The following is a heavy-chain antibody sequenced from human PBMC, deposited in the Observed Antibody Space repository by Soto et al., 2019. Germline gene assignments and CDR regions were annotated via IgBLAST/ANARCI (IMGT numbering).Heavy chain of an antibody. CDR2: TYYRSKWYN. V-gene: IGHV6-1*01. J-gene: IGHJ6*02. CDR3: ARMHRSSSSDMDV. CDR1: GDSVSSNNAA. D-gene: IGHD6-6*01. Sequence: LSQTLSLTCAISGDSVSSNNAAWNWIRQSPLRGLEWLGRTYYRSKWYNNYAVSVKSRITINPDTSRNQFSLQLSSVTPEDTAVYYCARMHRSSSSDMDVWGQGTTVTVSS.